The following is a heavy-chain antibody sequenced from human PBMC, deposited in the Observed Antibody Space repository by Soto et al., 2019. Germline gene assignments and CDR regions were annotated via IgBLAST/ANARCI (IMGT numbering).Heavy chain of an antibody. CDR3: ALLQPWIQLWLLHLDNYPPFDP. J-gene: IGHJ5*02. V-gene: IGHV2-5*02. D-gene: IGHD5-18*01. Sequence: QITLKESGPTLVKPTQTLTLTCTFSGFSLSTSGVGVGWIRQPPGKALEWLALIYWVDDKRYSPSLKSRLTITKDTSKNQVVLTMTNMDPVDTATYYCALLQPWIQLWLLHLDNYPPFDPWGQGTLVTVSS. CDR1: GFSLSTSGVG. CDR2: IYWVDDK.